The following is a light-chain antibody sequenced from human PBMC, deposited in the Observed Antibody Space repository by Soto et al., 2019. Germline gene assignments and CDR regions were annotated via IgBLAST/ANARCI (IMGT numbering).Light chain of an antibody. J-gene: IGKJ1*01. Sequence: EIVLTQSPGTLSLSPGERATLSCRASQSVASDCLAWYRQRTGQAPRLLIYGASTRATGTPDRISGSGSGKDFALTISRLEPEDFAVYYCQQCGSSRRTFGQGTRVEIK. CDR3: QQCGSSRRT. V-gene: IGKV3-20*01. CDR1: QSVASDC. CDR2: GAS.